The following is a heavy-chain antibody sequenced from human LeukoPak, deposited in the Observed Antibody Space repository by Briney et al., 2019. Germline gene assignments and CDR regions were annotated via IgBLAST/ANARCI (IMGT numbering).Heavy chain of an antibody. D-gene: IGHD3-22*01. CDR2: ISAYNGNT. Sequence: ASVKVSCKASGYTFTSYGISWVRQAPGQGLEWMGWISAYNGNTNYAQKLQGRVTMTTDTSTSTAYMELRSLRSDDTAVYYCARTLVVVITTPDAFDIWGQGTMVTVSS. CDR1: GYTFTSYG. J-gene: IGHJ3*02. V-gene: IGHV1-18*01. CDR3: ARTLVVVITTPDAFDI.